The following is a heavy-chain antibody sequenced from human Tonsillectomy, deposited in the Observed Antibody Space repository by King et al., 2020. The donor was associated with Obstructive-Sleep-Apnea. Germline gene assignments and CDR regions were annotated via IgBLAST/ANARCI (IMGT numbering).Heavy chain of an antibody. Sequence: VQLVESGGGLVQPGGSLRLSCAASGFTFSSNYMHWVRQAPGKGLVWVSRITSDGSTTTYADSVKGRFTISRDNAENTLYLQMNSLRAEDTAVYYCARDLPGYLDYYFDYWGQGTLVTVSS. CDR2: ITSDGSTT. D-gene: IGHD5-12*01. V-gene: IGHV3-74*01. J-gene: IGHJ4*02. CDR1: GFTFSSNY. CDR3: ARDLPGYLDYYFDY.